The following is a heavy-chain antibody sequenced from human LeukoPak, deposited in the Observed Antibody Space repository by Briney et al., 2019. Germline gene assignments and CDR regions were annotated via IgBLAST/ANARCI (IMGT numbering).Heavy chain of an antibody. CDR1: GFTFSSYG. CDR3: ATDRSSYSDY. Sequence: GGSLRLSCAASGFTFSSYGMHWVRQAAGKGLERVAVIWYDGSNKYYADSVRGRFTVSRENSKNTVYLQMNSLRAEDTAVYYCATDRSSYSDYWGQGTLVTVTS. D-gene: IGHD6-13*01. J-gene: IGHJ4*02. V-gene: IGHV3-33*01. CDR2: IWYDGSNK.